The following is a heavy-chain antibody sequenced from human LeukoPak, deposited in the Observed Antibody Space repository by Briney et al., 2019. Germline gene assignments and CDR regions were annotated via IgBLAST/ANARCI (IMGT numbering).Heavy chain of an antibody. CDR1: GGSISSYY. J-gene: IGHJ4*02. CDR2: IYYSGST. D-gene: IGHD3-22*01. V-gene: IGHV4-59*01. CDR3: ASGPPYYYDSSGYYDY. Sequence: QPSETLSLTCTVSGGSISSYYWSWIRQPPGKGLEWIGYIYYSGSTNYNPSLKSRVTISVDTSKNQFSLKLSSATAADTAVYYCASGPPYYYDSSGYYDYWGQGTLVTVSS.